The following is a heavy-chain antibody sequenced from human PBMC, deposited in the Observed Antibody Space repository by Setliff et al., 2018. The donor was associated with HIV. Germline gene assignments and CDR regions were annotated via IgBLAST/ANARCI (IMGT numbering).Heavy chain of an antibody. CDR1: GGSVSSGGYY. J-gene: IGHJ3*02. CDR3: ARPTTGVGGGAAFDI. D-gene: IGHD2-8*01. Sequence: KTSETLSLTCTVSGGSVSSGGYYWGWIRQPPGKGPEWIANILYGGNTYYNPSLKSRFTISVDTSKNHFSLKLNSVTAADTAVYFCARPTTGVGGGAAFDIWGQGTMVTVSS. V-gene: IGHV4-39*02. CDR2: ILYGGNT.